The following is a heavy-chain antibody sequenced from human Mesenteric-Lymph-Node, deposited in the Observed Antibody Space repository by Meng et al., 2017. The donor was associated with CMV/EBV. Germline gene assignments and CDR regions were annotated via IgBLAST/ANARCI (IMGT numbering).Heavy chain of an antibody. CDR2: INWNGGST. J-gene: IGHJ4*02. V-gene: IGHV3-20*04. Sequence: GESLKISCAASGFTFDDYGMSWVRQAPGKGLEWVSGINWNGGSTGYADSVKGRFTISRDNGKNSLYLQMNSLRVEDTAVYYCARSPDGFDYWGQGTLVTVSS. D-gene: IGHD1-14*01. CDR1: GFTFDDYG. CDR3: ARSPDGFDY.